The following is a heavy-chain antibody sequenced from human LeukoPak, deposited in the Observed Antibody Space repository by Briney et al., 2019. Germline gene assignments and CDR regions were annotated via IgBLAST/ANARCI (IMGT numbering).Heavy chain of an antibody. D-gene: IGHD3-16*01. J-gene: IGHJ4*02. CDR1: GFTFSIYA. CDR3: AKVTGGDMITYGGLDY. V-gene: IGHV3-23*01. Sequence: GGSLRLSCAASGFTFSIYAIHWVRQAPGKGLEWVSAISGNGDITYYTDSVKGRFTISRDNSKNTLYLQMNSLRAEDTAIYYCAKVTGGDMITYGGLDYWGQGTLVTVSS. CDR2: ISGNGDIT.